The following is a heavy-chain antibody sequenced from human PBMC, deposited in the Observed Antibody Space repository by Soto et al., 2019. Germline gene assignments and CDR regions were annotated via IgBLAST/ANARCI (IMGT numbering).Heavy chain of an antibody. CDR1: GGSVRSSTYY. CDR3: ARLGANAYCGGDCYLDP. J-gene: IGHJ5*02. V-gene: IGHV4-39*07. CDR2: IYYSGRT. Sequence: SETLSLTCTVSGGSVRSSTYYWGWIRQAPGKGLEWIASIYYSGRTHNNPALKSRVTIAVDTSKNQFSLKLNSVTAADTAVYYCARLGANAYCGGDCYLDPWGQGTLVT. D-gene: IGHD2-21*02.